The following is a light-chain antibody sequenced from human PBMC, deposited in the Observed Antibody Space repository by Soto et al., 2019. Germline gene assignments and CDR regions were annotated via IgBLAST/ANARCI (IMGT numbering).Light chain of an antibody. J-gene: IGKJ4*01. CDR3: QQRSNWPLT. V-gene: IGKV3-11*01. CDR1: QSVSRY. CDR2: EAS. Sequence: EIVLTQSPAALSLSPGERATIACRASQSVSRYLAWYQQKPGQAPMLLIYEASNKATGIPARFRGSGSGTDFTLTISSLEPEEFAVYYCQQRSNWPLTFGGGSKVEIK.